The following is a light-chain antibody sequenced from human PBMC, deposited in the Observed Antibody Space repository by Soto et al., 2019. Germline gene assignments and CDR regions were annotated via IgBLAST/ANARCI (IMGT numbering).Light chain of an antibody. J-gene: IGKJ4*01. CDR1: QRVSGSY. V-gene: IGKV3-20*01. CDR3: QHYGSPLT. CDR2: GTS. Sequence: AERATVSFRASQRVSGSYLAWYQQKPGQAPRLFIYGTSSRATGIPDRFSGSGSGTDFTLTISRLEPEDFAVYYCQHYGSPLTFGGGTKVDI.